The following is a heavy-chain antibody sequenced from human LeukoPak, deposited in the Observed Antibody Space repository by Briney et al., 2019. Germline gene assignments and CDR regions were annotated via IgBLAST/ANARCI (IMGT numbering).Heavy chain of an antibody. J-gene: IGHJ4*02. D-gene: IGHD3-16*02. CDR2: INPISGAT. V-gene: IGHV1-46*01. CDR1: GYTFTRYY. CDR3: ARLPYRDGVAQDY. Sequence: ASVKVSCKTSGYTFTRYYMQWVRQAPGHGLEWMGIINPISGATDYAQKFQGRVTMTRDTSTSTVYMELSSLRSEDTAIYYCARLPYRDGVAQDYWGQGTLVTVSS.